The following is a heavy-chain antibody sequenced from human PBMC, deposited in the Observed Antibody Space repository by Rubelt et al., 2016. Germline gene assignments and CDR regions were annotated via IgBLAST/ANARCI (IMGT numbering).Heavy chain of an antibody. D-gene: IGHD1-26*01. Sequence: GKGLEWIGSIYYSGSTYYNPSLKSRVTISVDTSKNQFSLKLSSVTAADTAVYYCARSYSGSYGYWGQGTLVTVSS. CDR3: ARSYSGSYGY. V-gene: IGHV4-39*01. J-gene: IGHJ4*02. CDR2: IYYSGST.